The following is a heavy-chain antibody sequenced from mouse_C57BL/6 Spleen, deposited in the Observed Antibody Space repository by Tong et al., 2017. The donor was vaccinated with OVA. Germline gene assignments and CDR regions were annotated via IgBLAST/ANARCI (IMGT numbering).Heavy chain of an antibody. D-gene: IGHD1-1*01. CDR2: ISSGGDYI. Sequence: EVQLQESGEGLVKPGGSLKLSCAASGFTFSSYAMSWVRQTPEKRLEWVAYISSGGDYIYYADTVKGRFTISRDNARNTLYLQMSSLKSEDTAMYYCTRGTDYYGSSYVANWAYYAMDYWGQGTSVTVSS. V-gene: IGHV5-9-1*02. J-gene: IGHJ4*01. CDR3: TRGTDYYGSSYVANWAYYAMDY. CDR1: GFTFSSYA.